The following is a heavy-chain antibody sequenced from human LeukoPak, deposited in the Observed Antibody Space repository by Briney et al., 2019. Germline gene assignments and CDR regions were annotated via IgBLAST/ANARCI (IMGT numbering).Heavy chain of an antibody. D-gene: IGHD6-6*01. CDR1: GGSISSYY. Sequence: SETLSLTCTVSGGSISSYYWSWIRQPAGKGLEWIGRIYTSGSTNYNPSLKSRVTMSVDTSKNQFSLKLSSVTAADTAVYYCARVVSYSSSPAYFDYWCQGTLATVSS. CDR2: IYTSGST. CDR3: ARVVSYSSSPAYFDY. J-gene: IGHJ4*02. V-gene: IGHV4-4*07.